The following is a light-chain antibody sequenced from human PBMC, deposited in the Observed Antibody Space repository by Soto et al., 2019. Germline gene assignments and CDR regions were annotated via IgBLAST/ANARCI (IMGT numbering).Light chain of an antibody. CDR1: QIVSSSF. CDR3: QQYGSSPRT. CDR2: GAS. J-gene: IGKJ5*01. Sequence: VMTQTPLSLSVAPVQPASISFNSSQIVSSSFLAWYQQKFGQAPRLLIYGASSRATGIPDRFSGSGSGTDFTLTISRLEPEDFAVYYCQQYGSSPRTFGQGTRLEIK. V-gene: IGKV3-20*01.